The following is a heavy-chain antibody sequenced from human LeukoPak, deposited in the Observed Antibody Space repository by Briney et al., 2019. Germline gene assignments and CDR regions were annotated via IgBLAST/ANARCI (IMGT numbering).Heavy chain of an antibody. CDR1: GYTFTGYY. CDR2: INPNSGGT. V-gene: IGHV1-2*06. D-gene: IGHD5-12*01. CDR3: AREGVATNYNLDY. J-gene: IGHJ4*02. Sequence: ASVKVSCKASGYTFTGYYMHWVRQAPGQGLEWMGRINPNSGGTNYAQKFQGRVTMTRDTSISTAYMELSRLRSDDTAVYYCAREGVATNYNLDYWGQGTLVTVSS.